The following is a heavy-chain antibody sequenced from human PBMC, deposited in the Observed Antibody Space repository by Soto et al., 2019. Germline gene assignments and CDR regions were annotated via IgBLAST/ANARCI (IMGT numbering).Heavy chain of an antibody. J-gene: IGHJ6*02. D-gene: IGHD5-12*01. CDR2: IYHSGST. CDR1: GGSISSSNW. Sequence: SETLSLTCAVSGGSISSSNWWSWVRQPPGKGLEWIGEIYHSGSTNYNPSLKSRVTISVDKSKNQFSLKLSSVTAADTAVYYCARSGYYRTYYYYYGIDVWGQGPTVPFSS. CDR3: ARSGYYRTYYYYYGIDV. V-gene: IGHV4-4*02.